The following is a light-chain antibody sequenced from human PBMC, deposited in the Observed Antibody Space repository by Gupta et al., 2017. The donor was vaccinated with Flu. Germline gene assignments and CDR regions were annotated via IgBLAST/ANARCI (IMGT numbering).Light chain of an antibody. Sequence: ENVLTQSPATLSLSPGERATLSCRASQSVSSYLAWYQQKPGQAPRLLIYDASNRATGVPARFSGSGSGTDFTLTISILEPEDFTVYYCQQRSNWPLTFGGGTKVEIK. CDR1: QSVSSY. J-gene: IGKJ4*01. CDR3: QQRSNWPLT. V-gene: IGKV3-11*01. CDR2: DAS.